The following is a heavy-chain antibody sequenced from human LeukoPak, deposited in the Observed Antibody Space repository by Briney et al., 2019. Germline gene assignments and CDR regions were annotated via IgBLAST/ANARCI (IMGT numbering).Heavy chain of an antibody. Sequence: GGSLRLSCAASGFTFSSCSMNWVRQAPGKGLEWVSSISSSSSYIYHADSVKGRFTISRDNAKNSLYLQMNSLRAEDTAVYYCARDGYSSSWFDYWGQGTLVTVSS. V-gene: IGHV3-21*01. J-gene: IGHJ4*02. D-gene: IGHD6-13*01. CDR1: GFTFSSCS. CDR3: ARDGYSSSWFDY. CDR2: ISSSSSYI.